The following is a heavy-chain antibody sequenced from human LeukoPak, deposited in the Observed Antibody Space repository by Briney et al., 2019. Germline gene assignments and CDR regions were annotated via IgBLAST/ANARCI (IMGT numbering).Heavy chain of an antibody. CDR3: ARDTCSSTSCPRASAFDI. CDR2: ISYDGSNK. D-gene: IGHD2-2*01. V-gene: IGHV3-30-3*01. Sequence: GGSLRLSCAASGFTFSSYAMHWVRQAPGKGLEWVAVISYDGSNKYYADSVKGRFTISRDNSKNTLYLQMNSLRAEDTAVYYCARDTCSSTSCPRASAFDIWGQGTMVTVSS. J-gene: IGHJ3*02. CDR1: GFTFSSYA.